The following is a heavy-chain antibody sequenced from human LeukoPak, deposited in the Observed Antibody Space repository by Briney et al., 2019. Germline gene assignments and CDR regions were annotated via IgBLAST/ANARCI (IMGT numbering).Heavy chain of an antibody. V-gene: IGHV3-7*03. CDR1: GFTFSSYW. D-gene: IGHD5-24*01. CDR2: IKQDGSEK. J-gene: IGHJ4*02. Sequence: GSLRLSCAASGFTFSSYWMSWVRQAPGKGLEWVANIKQDGSEKYYVDSAKGRFTISRDNAKNSLYLQMNSLRAEDTAVYYCARGGRDGYNLYDYWGQGTLVTVSS. CDR3: ARGGRDGYNLYDY.